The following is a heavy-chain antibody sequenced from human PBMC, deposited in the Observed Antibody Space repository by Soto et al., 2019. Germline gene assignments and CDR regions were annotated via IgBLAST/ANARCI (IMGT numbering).Heavy chain of an antibody. D-gene: IGHD3-10*01. Sequence: EVQLLESGGGLVQPGGSLRLSCAASGFTFISNAMSWVRQAPGKGLQWVSAISGGGDATFYADSVKGRFTIDRDNSRNTVTLQMNSLGADDTAVYYCARKVPGSTTRPDYWYFDLWGRGTLVTVSS. CDR3: ARKVPGSTTRPDYWYFDL. CDR2: ISGGGDAT. CDR1: GFTFISNA. J-gene: IGHJ2*01. V-gene: IGHV3-23*01.